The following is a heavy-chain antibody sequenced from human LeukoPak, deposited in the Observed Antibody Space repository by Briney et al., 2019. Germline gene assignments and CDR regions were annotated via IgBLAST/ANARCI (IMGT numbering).Heavy chain of an antibody. D-gene: IGHD3-16*02. J-gene: IGHJ4*02. CDR1: GFSLSTSGVG. CDR3: ARYVWGSYRSSDYYFDY. Sequence: SGPTLVHPRQPLTLTCTFSGFSLSTSGVGVGWIRQPPGKGLEWLALIDLDDGKRYSPSLKSRLTITKDTSKSQVVLTMTNMDPVDTATYYCARYVWGSYRSSDYYFDYWGQGTLVTVSS. V-gene: IGHV2-5*02. CDR2: IDLDDGK.